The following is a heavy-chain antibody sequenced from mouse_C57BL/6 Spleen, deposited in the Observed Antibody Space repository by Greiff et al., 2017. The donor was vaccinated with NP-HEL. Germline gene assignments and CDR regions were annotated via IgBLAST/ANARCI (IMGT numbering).Heavy chain of an antibody. V-gene: IGHV1-64*01. CDR2: IHPNSGST. Sequence: QVQLQQPGAELVKPGASVKLSCKASGYTFTSYWMHWVKQRPGQGLEWIGMIHPNSGSTNYNEKFKSKATLTVDKSSSTAYMQLSSLTSEDSAVYYCARWDYDEGDFDYWGQGTTLTVSS. CDR1: GYTFTSYW. CDR3: ARWDYDEGDFDY. D-gene: IGHD2-4*01. J-gene: IGHJ2*01.